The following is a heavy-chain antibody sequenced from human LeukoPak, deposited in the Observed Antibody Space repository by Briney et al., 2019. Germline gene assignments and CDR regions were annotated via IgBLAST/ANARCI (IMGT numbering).Heavy chain of an antibody. J-gene: IGHJ3*02. CDR1: GCTFSSYA. D-gene: IGHD5-12*01. Sequence: GAWVTVSCKGSGCTFSSYAISWVRQAHGQGLEWVGGIIPIFGTANYAQKFQGRVTITVDESTCTTNMELSNLSSEDTAVYYCAKGSALGGGSSGDDFDIWGQGTMVTVSS. CDR2: IIPIFGTA. V-gene: IGHV1-69*01. CDR3: AKGSALGGGSSGDDFDI.